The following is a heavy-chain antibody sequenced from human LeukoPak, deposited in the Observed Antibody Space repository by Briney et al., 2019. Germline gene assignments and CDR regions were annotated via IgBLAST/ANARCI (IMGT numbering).Heavy chain of an antibody. CDR1: GYTFTSYG. CDR3: ARGHVLRYFDWLLTGGEGDYYGMDV. V-gene: IGHV1-18*01. D-gene: IGHD3-9*01. CDR2: ISAYNGNT. J-gene: IGHJ6*02. Sequence: GASVKVSCKASGYTFTSYGISWVRQAPGQGLEWMGWISAYNGNTNYAQKLQGRVTMTTDTSTSTAYMELRSLRSDDTAVYYCARGHVLRYFDWLLTGGEGDYYGMDVWGQGTTVTVSS.